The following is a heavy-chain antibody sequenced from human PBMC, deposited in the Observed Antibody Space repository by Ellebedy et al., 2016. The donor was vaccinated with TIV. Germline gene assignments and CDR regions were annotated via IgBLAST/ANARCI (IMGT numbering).Heavy chain of an antibody. CDR3: ARTRGNWYSDY. J-gene: IGHJ4*02. Sequence: MPSETLSLTCTVSGGSFNNYYWSWIRHPPGKGLEWIGYIYYSGSTNYNPSLKSRVTISIDASRNYFSLKLSSVTAADTAAYYCARTRGNWYSDYWGQGTLVTVSS. V-gene: IGHV4-59*08. CDR2: IYYSGST. CDR1: GGSFNNYY. D-gene: IGHD1-1*01.